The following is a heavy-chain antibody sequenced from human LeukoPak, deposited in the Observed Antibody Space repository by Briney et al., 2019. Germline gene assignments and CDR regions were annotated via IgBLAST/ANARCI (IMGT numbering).Heavy chain of an antibody. CDR1: GGSFSGYY. CDR2: INHSGST. D-gene: IGHD6-13*01. Sequence: SETLSLTCAVYGGSFSGYYWSWIRQPPGKGLEWIGEINHSGSTNYNPSLKSRVTISVDTSKNQFSLKLSSVTAADTAVYYCARGSPGIAEAAGLGAFDIWGQGTMVTVSS. CDR3: ARGSPGIAEAAGLGAFDI. V-gene: IGHV4-34*01. J-gene: IGHJ3*02.